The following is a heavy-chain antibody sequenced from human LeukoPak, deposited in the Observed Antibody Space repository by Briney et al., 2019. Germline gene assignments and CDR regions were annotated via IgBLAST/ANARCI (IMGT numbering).Heavy chain of an antibody. Sequence: GGSLRLSCAASGFTFSSSAMSWVRLAPGPGLERVSVISGSGSSTYYADSLKGRFTISRDNSKNTLYLQMNSLRAEDTAVYYCAKGVWFGELFWGISPGDYYYYGMDVWGQGTTVIVSS. D-gene: IGHD3-10*01. CDR2: ISGSGSST. CDR3: AKGVWFGELFWGISPGDYYYYGMDV. J-gene: IGHJ6*02. CDR1: GFTFSSSA. V-gene: IGHV3-23*01.